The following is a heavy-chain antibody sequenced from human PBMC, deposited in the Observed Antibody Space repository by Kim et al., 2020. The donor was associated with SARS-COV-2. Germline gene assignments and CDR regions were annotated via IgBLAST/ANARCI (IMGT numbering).Heavy chain of an antibody. CDR3: ARDAPGNYGGNRFLFDY. J-gene: IGHJ4*02. D-gene: IGHD4-17*01. V-gene: IGHV3-21*01. CDR2: ISSSSSYI. CDR1: GFTFSSYS. Sequence: GGSLRLSCAASGFTFSSYSMNWVRQAPGKGLEWVSSISSSSSYIYYADSVKGRFTISRDNAKNSLYLQMNSLRAEDTAVYYCARDAPGNYGGNRFLFDYWGQGTLVTVSS.